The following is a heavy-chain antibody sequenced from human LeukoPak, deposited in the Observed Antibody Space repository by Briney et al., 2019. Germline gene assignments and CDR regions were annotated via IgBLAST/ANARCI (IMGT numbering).Heavy chain of an antibody. Sequence: SETLSLTCAVYGGSFSGYYWSWIRQPPGKGLEWIGEINHSGSTNYNPSLKSRVTISVDTSKNQFSLKLSSVTAADTAVYYCAREKLVVRGVKFMGYFDYWGQGTPVTVSS. CDR2: INHSGST. CDR3: AREKLVVRGVKFMGYFDY. D-gene: IGHD3-10*01. CDR1: GGSFSGYY. J-gene: IGHJ4*02. V-gene: IGHV4-34*01.